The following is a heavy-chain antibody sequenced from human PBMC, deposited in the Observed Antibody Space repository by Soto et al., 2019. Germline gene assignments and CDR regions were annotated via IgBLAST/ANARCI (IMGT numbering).Heavy chain of an antibody. V-gene: IGHV1-46*01. J-gene: IGHJ4*02. CDR3: ARSYYDYVWGSYRSAHFDY. Sequence: VASVKVSCKTSGYTFTSYYMHWVRQAPGQGLEWMGIINPSGGSTSYAQKFQGRVTMTRDTSTSTVYMELSSLRSEDTAVYYCARSYYDYVWGSYRSAHFDYWGQGTLVTV. D-gene: IGHD3-16*02. CDR1: GYTFTSYY. CDR2: INPSGGST.